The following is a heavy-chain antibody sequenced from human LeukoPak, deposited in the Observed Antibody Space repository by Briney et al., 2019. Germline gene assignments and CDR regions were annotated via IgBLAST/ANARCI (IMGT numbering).Heavy chain of an antibody. V-gene: IGHV4-61*08. CDR1: GGSISSGGYS. D-gene: IGHD6-6*01. J-gene: IGHJ6*02. CDR2: IYYSGST. Sequence: PSETLSLTCAVSGGSISSGGYSWSWIRQPPGKGLEWIGYIYYSGSTNYNPSLKSRVTISVDTSKNQFSLKLSSVTAADTAVYYCARILDKQLVRGYYYYGMDVWGQGTTVTVSS. CDR3: ARILDKQLVRGYYYYGMDV.